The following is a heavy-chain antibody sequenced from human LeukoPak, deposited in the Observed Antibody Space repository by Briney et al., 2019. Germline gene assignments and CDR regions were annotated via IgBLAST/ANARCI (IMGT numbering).Heavy chain of an antibody. V-gene: IGHV4-31*03. J-gene: IGHJ6*02. CDR3: ARDRGYCSSTSCYSYYGMDV. CDR2: IYYSGST. Sequence: SETLSLTCTVSGGSISSGGYYWSWIRQHPGKGLEWIGYIYYSGSTNYNPSLKSRVTISVDKSKNQFSLKLSSVTAADTAVYYCARDRGYCSSTSCYSYYGMDVWGQGTTVTVSS. D-gene: IGHD2-2*02. CDR1: GGSISSGGYY.